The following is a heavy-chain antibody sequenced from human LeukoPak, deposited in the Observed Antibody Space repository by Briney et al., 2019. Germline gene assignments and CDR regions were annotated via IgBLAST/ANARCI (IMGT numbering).Heavy chain of an antibody. CDR3: ANGDYWSIFDY. Sequence: GSLRLSCAASGFTFSSYAMSWVRQAPGKGLEWVPAISGSGGSTYYADSVKGRFTISRDNSKNTLYLQMNSLRAEDTAVYYCANGDYWSIFDYWGQGTLVTVSS. J-gene: IGHJ4*02. CDR1: GFTFSSYA. V-gene: IGHV3-23*01. CDR2: ISGSGGST. D-gene: IGHD4-17*01.